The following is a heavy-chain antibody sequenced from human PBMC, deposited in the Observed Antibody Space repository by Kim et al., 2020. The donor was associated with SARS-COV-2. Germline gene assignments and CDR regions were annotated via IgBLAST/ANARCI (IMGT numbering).Heavy chain of an antibody. CDR1: GGSISSSSYY. Sequence: SETLSLTCTVSGGSISSSSYYWGWIRQPPGKGLEWIGSIYYSGSTYYNPSLKSRVTISVDTSKNQFSLKLSSVTAADTAVYYCARDRLTNRDYFDYWGQGTLVTVSS. J-gene: IGHJ4*02. V-gene: IGHV4-39*07. D-gene: IGHD3-9*01. CDR2: IYYSGST. CDR3: ARDRLTNRDYFDY.